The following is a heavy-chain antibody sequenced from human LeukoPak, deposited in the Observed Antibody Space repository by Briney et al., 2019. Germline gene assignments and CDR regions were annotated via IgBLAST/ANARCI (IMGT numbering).Heavy chain of an antibody. V-gene: IGHV4-59*01. CDR1: GGSISGYY. Sequence: TSETLSLTCTVSGGSISGYYWSWIRQPPGKGLEWIACIYYSGSTNYNPSLRSRVTISVDTSKNQFSLRLNSVTAADTAVYYCAREEVVVVAATEYNWFDPWGQGTLVTVSS. D-gene: IGHD2-15*01. CDR3: AREEVVVVAATEYNWFDP. CDR2: IYYSGST. J-gene: IGHJ5*02.